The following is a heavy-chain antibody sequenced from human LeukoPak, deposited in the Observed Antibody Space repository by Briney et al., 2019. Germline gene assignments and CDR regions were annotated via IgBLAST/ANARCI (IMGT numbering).Heavy chain of an antibody. CDR1: VGSISRDN. Sequence: SESPSVTCAAPVGSISRDNWCSIRQRLREGVGWIGRIFISGSTNYTPSPKSRVTMSLDTSQRKCSMILSSVSAADTAVYYCTRGPGRVRGVYYFDYWGQGTLVTVSS. V-gene: IGHV4-4*07. D-gene: IGHD3-10*01. J-gene: IGHJ4*02. CDR3: TRGPGRVRGVYYFDY. CDR2: IFISGST.